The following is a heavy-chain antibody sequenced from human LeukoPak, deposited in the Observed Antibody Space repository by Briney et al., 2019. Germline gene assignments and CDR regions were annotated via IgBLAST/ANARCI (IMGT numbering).Heavy chain of an antibody. CDR1: GFTVSSNY. D-gene: IGHD4-17*01. CDR3: ASEIMTTVTVASSYYFDY. CDR2: IYSGGST. Sequence: GILRLSCAASGFTVSSNYMSWVRQAPGKGLEWVSVIYSGGSTYYADSVKGRFTISRDNSKNTLYLQTNGLRAEDTAVYYCASEIMTTVTVASSYYFDYWGQGTLVTVSS. J-gene: IGHJ4*02. V-gene: IGHV3-66*01.